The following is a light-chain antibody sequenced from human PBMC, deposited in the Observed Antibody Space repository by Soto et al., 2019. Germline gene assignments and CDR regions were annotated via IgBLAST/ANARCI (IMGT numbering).Light chain of an antibody. CDR3: CSYGGGNNFYV. Sequence: QSVLTQPPSASGSPGQSVTISCTGTSSDIGTYDYVSWYQHLPDKAPKLIIYVVSKRPSGAPDRFSGSKSGNTASLTVSGLQAEDEGDYYCCSYGGGNNFYVFGTGTKVTVL. V-gene: IGLV2-8*01. J-gene: IGLJ1*01. CDR2: VVS. CDR1: SSDIGTYDY.